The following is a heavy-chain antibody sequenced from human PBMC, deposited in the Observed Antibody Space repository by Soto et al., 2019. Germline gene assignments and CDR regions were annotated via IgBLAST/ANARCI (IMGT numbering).Heavy chain of an antibody. V-gene: IGHV3-23*01. CDR1: GFSFITYA. Sequence: GGSLRLSCAASGFSFITYAMTWVRQAPGKGLEWVSSISGSGGSTYYADSVKGRFTISRDNSKNTLYLQMNSLRAEDTAVYYCAKDREGITMTGLIDYWGQGTLVTVSS. CDR2: ISGSGGST. J-gene: IGHJ4*02. CDR3: AKDREGITMTGLIDY. D-gene: IGHD3-22*01.